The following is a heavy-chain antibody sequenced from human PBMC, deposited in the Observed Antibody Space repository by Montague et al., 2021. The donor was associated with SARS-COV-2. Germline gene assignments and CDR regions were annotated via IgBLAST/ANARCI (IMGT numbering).Heavy chain of an antibody. D-gene: IGHD3-9*01. CDR2: IYTSGGT. V-gene: IGHV4-61*02. CDR3: ARGVLRYFDWTSPFDY. J-gene: IGHJ4*02. Sequence: TLSLTCTVSGGSISSGSYYWSWIRQPAGKGLEWIGRIYTSGGTNYNPSLKSRVTISVDTSKNQFSLKLSSVTAADTAVYHCARGVLRYFDWTSPFDYWGQGTLVTVPS. CDR1: GGSISSGSYY.